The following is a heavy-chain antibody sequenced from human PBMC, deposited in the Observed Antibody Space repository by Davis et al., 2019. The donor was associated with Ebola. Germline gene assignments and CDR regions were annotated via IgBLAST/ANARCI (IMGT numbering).Heavy chain of an antibody. D-gene: IGHD2-15*01. Sequence: SLKLSCAAAGFTFDDYAMHWVRQAPGKGLEWVSGISWNSASQGYADSVRGRFSISRDNAKNVLYLEMNNLRREDTALYFCVKDTYTTWWLNCFEHWGQGTLVTVSS. V-gene: IGHV3-9*01. J-gene: IGHJ4*02. CDR2: ISWNSASQ. CDR3: VKDTYTTWWLNCFEH. CDR1: GFTFDDYA.